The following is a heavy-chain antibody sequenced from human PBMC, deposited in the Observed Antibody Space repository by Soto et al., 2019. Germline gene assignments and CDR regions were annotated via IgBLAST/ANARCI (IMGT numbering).Heavy chain of an antibody. D-gene: IGHD6-13*01. V-gene: IGHV4-39*01. CDR1: GGSISSSSYY. J-gene: IGHJ4*02. Sequence: SETLSLTCTVSGGSISSSSYYWGWIRQPPGKGLEWIGSIYYSGSTYYNPSLKSRVTISVDTSKNQFSLKLSSVTAADTAVYYCARRAEAAAGKVPFDYWGQGTLVTVSS. CDR3: ARRAEAAAGKVPFDY. CDR2: IYYSGST.